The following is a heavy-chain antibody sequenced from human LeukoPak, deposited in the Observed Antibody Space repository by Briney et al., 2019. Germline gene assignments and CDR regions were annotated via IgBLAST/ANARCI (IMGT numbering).Heavy chain of an antibody. CDR3: VRDRTILRGLREAYGMDV. CDR1: GYTATSYG. V-gene: IGHV1-18*01. D-gene: IGHD3-10*01. Sequence: ASVKVSCKASGYTATSYGISWGRQAPGQGLEWMGWISVDNGNTNYAQKVQGRITMTTDTTTSTAYLELRSLRSDDTAVYYCVRDRTILRGLREAYGMDVWGQGTTVTVSS. CDR2: ISVDNGNT. J-gene: IGHJ6*02.